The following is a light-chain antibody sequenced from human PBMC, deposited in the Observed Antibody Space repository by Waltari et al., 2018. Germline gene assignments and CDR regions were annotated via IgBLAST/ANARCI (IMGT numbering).Light chain of an antibody. CDR2: SDD. Sequence: SYELTQPPSVSVSPGQTATIPCSGDGLGDKIVWWYQQKPGQSPVAVIYSDDKRPSGTPERFSGSNSGNTATLTIGGTQTTDEGDYYCQAWDDTTVVFGAGTKVTV. CDR3: QAWDDTTVV. CDR1: GLGDKI. V-gene: IGLV3-1*01. J-gene: IGLJ2*01.